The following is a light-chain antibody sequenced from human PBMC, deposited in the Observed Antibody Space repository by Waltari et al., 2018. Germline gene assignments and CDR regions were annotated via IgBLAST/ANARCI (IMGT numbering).Light chain of an antibody. CDR1: QSLLHSSGNTF. Sequence: DIVMTQSPLSLSVTPGEPASISCRSSQSLLHSSGNTFLDWYLQKPGQSPQLLIYLVSYRASGGPDRFSGSGSGTDFTLKISRVEAEDVGVYFCMQARQTPWTFGQGTKVEIK. J-gene: IGKJ1*01. CDR2: LVS. V-gene: IGKV2-28*01. CDR3: MQARQTPWT.